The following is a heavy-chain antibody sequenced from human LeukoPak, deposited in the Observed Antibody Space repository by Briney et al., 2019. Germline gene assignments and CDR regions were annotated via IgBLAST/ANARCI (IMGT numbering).Heavy chain of an antibody. CDR3: AAERRGNYRLDY. J-gene: IGHJ4*02. CDR1: GIAFTDYW. CDR2: MNAKSGDT. Sequence: ASVQVSCKASGIAFTDYWIHGVRQAPGQGPEWMGCMNAKSGDTNYIENFHGRVTMTRDTSISTAYMELGGLRFDDTAVYYCAAERRGNYRLDYWGQGALVTVSS. D-gene: IGHD3-16*02. V-gene: IGHV1-2*02.